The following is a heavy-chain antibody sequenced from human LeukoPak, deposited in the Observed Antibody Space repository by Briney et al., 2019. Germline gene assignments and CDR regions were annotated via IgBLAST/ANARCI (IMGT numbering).Heavy chain of an antibody. CDR3: ALGYCSGGSCYRYWFDP. D-gene: IGHD2-15*01. V-gene: IGHV1-2*02. CDR1: GYTFTGYY. CDR2: INPNSGGT. J-gene: IGHJ5*02. Sequence: ASVKVSCKASGYTFTGYYMHWVRQAPGQGLEWMGWINPNSGGTNYAQKFQGRVTMTRDTSISTAYMELSRLRSDDTAVYYCALGYCSGGSCYRYWFDPWGQGTLVTVSS.